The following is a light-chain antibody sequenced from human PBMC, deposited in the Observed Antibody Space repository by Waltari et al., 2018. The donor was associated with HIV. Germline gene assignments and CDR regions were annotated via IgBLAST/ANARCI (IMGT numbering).Light chain of an antibody. CDR2: SND. J-gene: IGLJ1*01. CDR1: SSNIGSNT. Sequence: QSVLTQPPSASGTPGQRVTISCSGSSSNIGSNTVNWSQQVPVTAPKPLIHSNDQRPSGVPDRFSGSKSGPSASLAISGLQAEDEADYYCAEWDDSLDGFVFGTGTKVTVL. CDR3: AEWDDSLDGFV. V-gene: IGLV1-44*01.